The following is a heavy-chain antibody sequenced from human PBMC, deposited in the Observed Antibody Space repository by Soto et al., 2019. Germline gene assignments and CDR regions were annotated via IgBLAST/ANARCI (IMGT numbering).Heavy chain of an antibody. Sequence: GASVKVSCKASGGTFSSYAISWVRQAPGQGLEWMGGIIPIFGTANYAQKFQGRVTITADESTSTAYMELSSLRSEDTAVYYCARVICIAAASTNEVCYYGMDVWGQGTTVTVSS. D-gene: IGHD6-13*01. J-gene: IGHJ6*02. CDR1: GGTFSSYA. V-gene: IGHV1-69*13. CDR3: ARVICIAAASTNEVCYYGMDV. CDR2: IIPIFGTA.